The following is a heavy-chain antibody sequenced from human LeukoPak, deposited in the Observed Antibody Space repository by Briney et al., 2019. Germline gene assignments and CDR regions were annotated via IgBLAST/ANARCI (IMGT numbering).Heavy chain of an antibody. V-gene: IGHV3-23*01. D-gene: IGHD3-9*01. CDR1: GFSFSSYA. CDR3: AKRPYSTGYYHFDY. CDR2: ISDSGGRT. Sequence: GGSLRRSCAAAGFSFSSYAMSWVRPAQGQGLEWVSGISDSGGRTYYADSMKGRFTISRDNSKNTLYLQMNSLRAEDTAVYYCAKRPYSTGYYHFDYWGQGTLVTVSS. J-gene: IGHJ4*02.